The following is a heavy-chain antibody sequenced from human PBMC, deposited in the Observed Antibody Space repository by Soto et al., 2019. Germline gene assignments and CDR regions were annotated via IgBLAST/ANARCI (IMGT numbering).Heavy chain of an antibody. D-gene: IGHD6-19*01. J-gene: IGHJ4*02. Sequence: EVQLVESGGGLVQPGGSLRLSWAASGFTFSDYSMNWVRQSQGRGLECISYISGSSTTKYYAGSVTGRFTISRDNAKKSLCLQMNSLRAEDTAGYYCVRDLIGGVAVAGSLRVCDYWGQGTLVTVSS. V-gene: IGHV3-48*01. CDR2: ISGSSTTK. CDR1: GFTFSDYS. CDR3: VRDLIGGVAVAGSLRVCDY.